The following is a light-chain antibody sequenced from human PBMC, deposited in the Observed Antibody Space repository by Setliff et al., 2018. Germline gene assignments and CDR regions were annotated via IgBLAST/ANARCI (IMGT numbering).Light chain of an antibody. CDR1: SSDVGGYNY. V-gene: IGLV2-8*01. J-gene: IGLJ1*01. CDR3: SSYAGSTGNV. CDR2: EVS. Sequence: QSVLTQPPSASGSPGQSVTISCTGTSSDVGGYNYVSWYQQHPGKAPKLMIYEVSKRPSGVPDRFSGSKSGNTASLTVSGLQAEDEADYYCSSYAGSTGNVFGTGTK.